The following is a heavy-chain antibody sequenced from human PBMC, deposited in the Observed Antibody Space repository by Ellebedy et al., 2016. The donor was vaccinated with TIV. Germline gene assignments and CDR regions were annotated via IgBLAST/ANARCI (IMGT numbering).Heavy chain of an antibody. Sequence: ASVKVSCKASGGTFSSYAISWVRQAPGQGLEWMGGIIPIFGTANYAQKFQGRVTITADESTSTAYMELSSLRSEDTAVYYCATFPAGYLYFDLWGRGTLVTVSS. CDR1: GGTFSSYA. CDR2: IIPIFGTA. D-gene: IGHD6-25*01. J-gene: IGHJ2*01. CDR3: ATFPAGYLYFDL. V-gene: IGHV1-69*13.